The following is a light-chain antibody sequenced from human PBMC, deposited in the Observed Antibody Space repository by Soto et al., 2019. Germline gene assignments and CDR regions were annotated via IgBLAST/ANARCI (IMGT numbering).Light chain of an antibody. V-gene: IGKV3-11*01. CDR2: DAS. J-gene: IGKJ5*01. Sequence: EIVLTQSPGTLFLSPGEKATLSCRASQSISSNYLAWYQKKPGQAPRLLIYDASNRATGIPARFSGSGSGTDFTLTISSLEHEDFAVYYCQQSSNFGQGTRLEI. CDR1: QSISSNY. CDR3: QQSSN.